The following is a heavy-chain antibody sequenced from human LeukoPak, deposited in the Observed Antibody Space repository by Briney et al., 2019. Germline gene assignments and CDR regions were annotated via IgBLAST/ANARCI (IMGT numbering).Heavy chain of an antibody. CDR1: GFTFADYA. Sequence: SLRLSCAASGFTFADYAMHWVRQAPGKGLEGVSGISWNSGSIGYADSVKGRFTISRDNAKNSLYLQMNSLRAEDTALYYCGKGYGSGSYLLSSWFDPWGQGTLVTVSS. CDR2: ISWNSGSI. J-gene: IGHJ5*02. CDR3: GKGYGSGSYLLSSWFDP. V-gene: IGHV3-9*01. D-gene: IGHD3-10*01.